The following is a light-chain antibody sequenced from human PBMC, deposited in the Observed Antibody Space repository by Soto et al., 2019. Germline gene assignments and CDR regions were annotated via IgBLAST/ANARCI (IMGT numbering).Light chain of an antibody. CDR1: QSISSW. CDR2: KSS. V-gene: IGKV1-5*03. CDR3: QQYNSYWT. Sequence: DIQMTQSPSTLSASVGHSVTITRRASQSISSWLAWYQQKPGKAPKRLIYKSSSIESGVPTRFSGSWSGTEFICTISSLQHDDFATYYWQQYNSYWTLGQGTKVEIK. J-gene: IGKJ1*01.